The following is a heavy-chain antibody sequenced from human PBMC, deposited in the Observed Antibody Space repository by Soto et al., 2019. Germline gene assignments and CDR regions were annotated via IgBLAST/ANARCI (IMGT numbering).Heavy chain of an antibody. Sequence: QVQLVQSGAEVKKPGASVKVSCKASGYTFTSYGISWVRQAPGQGLEWMGWISAYNGNTSYAQKLQDIVSMTTDTSTSIAYLELRSLRCDGAAVYYCASGDGCCGMDVWGQANTVTVSS. CDR1: GYTFTSYG. V-gene: IGHV1-18*04. CDR3: ASGDGCCGMDV. D-gene: IGHD3-10*01. J-gene: IGHJ6*02. CDR2: ISAYNGNT.